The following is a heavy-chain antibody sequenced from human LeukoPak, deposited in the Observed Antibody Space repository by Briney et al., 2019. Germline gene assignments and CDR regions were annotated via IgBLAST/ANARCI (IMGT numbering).Heavy chain of an antibody. D-gene: IGHD3-10*01. CDR3: ARISRMGLWFGEPPSGMDV. V-gene: IGHV4-30-4*01. Sequence: SETLSLTCTVSGGSISSGDYYWSWIRQPPGKGLEWIGYIYYSGSTYYNPSLKSRVTIPVDTSKNQFSLKLSSVTAADTAVYYCARISRMGLWFGEPPSGMDVWGQGTTVTVSS. J-gene: IGHJ6*02. CDR1: GGSISSGDYY. CDR2: IYYSGST.